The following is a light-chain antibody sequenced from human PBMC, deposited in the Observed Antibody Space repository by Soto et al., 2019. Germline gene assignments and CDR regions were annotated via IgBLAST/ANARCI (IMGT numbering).Light chain of an antibody. CDR2: GAS. V-gene: IGKV3-20*01. CDR3: QQSYSTPPT. J-gene: IGKJ1*01. CDR1: QSVSSSY. Sequence: EIVLTQSPGTLSLSPGERATLSCRASQSVSSSYLAWYQQKPGQAPRFLIYGASSRATGIPDRFSGSGSGTDFTLTISSLQPEDVATYYCQQSYSTPPTFGQGTKVDIK.